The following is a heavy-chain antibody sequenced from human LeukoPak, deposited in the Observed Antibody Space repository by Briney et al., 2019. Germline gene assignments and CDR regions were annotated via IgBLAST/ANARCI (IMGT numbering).Heavy chain of an antibody. Sequence: PSETLSLTCTASGGSISSSSYYWGWIRQPPGKGPEWIGSIYYSGSTYYNPSLKSRVTISVDTSKNQFSLKLSSVTAADTAVYYCARHLYSSSMYGWFDPWGQGTLVTVSS. D-gene: IGHD6-13*01. J-gene: IGHJ5*02. CDR1: GGSISSSSYY. CDR3: ARHLYSSSMYGWFDP. CDR2: IYYSGST. V-gene: IGHV4-39*01.